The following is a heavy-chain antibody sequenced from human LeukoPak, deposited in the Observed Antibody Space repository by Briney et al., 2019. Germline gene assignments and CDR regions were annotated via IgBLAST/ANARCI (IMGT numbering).Heavy chain of an antibody. CDR3: ARGLRLQGPFDY. V-gene: IGHV4-34*01. D-gene: IGHD5-24*01. CDR2: VNHSGST. Sequence: SETLSLTCAVYGGSFSGYYWSWIRQPPGKGLEWIGEVNHSGSTNYNPSLKSRVTISVDTSKNQFSLKLSSVTAADTAVYYCARGLRLQGPFDYWGQGTLVTVSS. CDR1: GGSFSGYY. J-gene: IGHJ4*02.